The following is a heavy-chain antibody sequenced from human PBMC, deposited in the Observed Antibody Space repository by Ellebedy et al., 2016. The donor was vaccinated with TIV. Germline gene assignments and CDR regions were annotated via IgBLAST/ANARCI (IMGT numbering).Heavy chain of an antibody. CDR2: ISGDGSST. Sequence: GGSLRLXXAASGFTFSNYWMHWVRQAPGRGLVWVSVISGDGSSTRYADSVKGRFTISRDNAKNTLYLQMNSLRVEDTAVYYCASGQWELSLFIWGQGTLVTVSS. V-gene: IGHV3-74*01. CDR1: GFTFSNYW. J-gene: IGHJ4*02. D-gene: IGHD1-26*01. CDR3: ASGQWELSLFI.